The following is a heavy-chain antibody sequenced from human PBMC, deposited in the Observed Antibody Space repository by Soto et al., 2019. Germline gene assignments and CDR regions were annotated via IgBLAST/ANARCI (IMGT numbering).Heavy chain of an antibody. V-gene: IGHV1-69*02. Sequence: QVQLVQSGAEVKKPGSSVKVSCKASGGTFSSDTISWVRQAPGQGLEWMGRIIPILGIANYSQKFQGRVTITADKSTSTAYMELSILRSEDTAVYYCASLMSSGYYYGMDVWCQGTTVTVSS. CDR3: ASLMSSGYYYGMDV. J-gene: IGHJ6*02. CDR2: IIPILGIA. D-gene: IGHD3-10*01. CDR1: GGTFSSDT.